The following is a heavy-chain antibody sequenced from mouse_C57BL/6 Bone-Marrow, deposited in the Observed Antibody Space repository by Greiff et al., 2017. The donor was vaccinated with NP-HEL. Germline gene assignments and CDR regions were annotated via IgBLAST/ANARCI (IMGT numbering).Heavy chain of an antibody. CDR1: GYTFTSYW. CDR3: AGVSTMVKWFAY. Sequence: QVQLQQSGAELVRPGTSVKLSCKASGYTFTSYWMHWVKQRPGQGLEWIGVIDPSDSYTNYNQKFKGKATLTVDTSSSTAYMQLSSLTSEDSAVYYCAGVSTMVKWFAYWGQGTLVTVSA. D-gene: IGHD2-2*01. V-gene: IGHV1-59*01. J-gene: IGHJ3*01. CDR2: IDPSDSYT.